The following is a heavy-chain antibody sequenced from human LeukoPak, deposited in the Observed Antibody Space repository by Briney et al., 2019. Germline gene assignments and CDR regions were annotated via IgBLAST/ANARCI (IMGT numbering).Heavy chain of an antibody. D-gene: IGHD6-13*01. V-gene: IGHV4-39*07. CDR1: GGSISSSSYY. CDR3: ARRGGGSSWYFWEGPTGAWFDP. Sequence: SETLSLTCTVSGGSISSSSYYWGWIRQPPGKGLEWIGSIYYSGSTYYNPSLKSRVTISVDTSKNQFSLKLSSVTAADTAVYYCARRGGGSSWYFWEGPTGAWFDPWGQGTLVTVSS. CDR2: IYYSGST. J-gene: IGHJ5*02.